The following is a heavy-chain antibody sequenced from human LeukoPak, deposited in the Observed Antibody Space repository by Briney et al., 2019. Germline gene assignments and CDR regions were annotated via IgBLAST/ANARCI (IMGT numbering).Heavy chain of an antibody. CDR2: ISAYNGST. Sequence: GASVKVSCKASGYTFTSYGISWVRQAPGQGLEWMGWISAYNGSTNYAQKLQGRVTMTTDTSTSTAYMELRSLRSDDTAVYYCARFYYDSSGYYYAWFDPWGQGTLVTVSS. D-gene: IGHD3-22*01. CDR1: GYTFTSYG. J-gene: IGHJ5*02. V-gene: IGHV1-18*01. CDR3: ARFYYDSSGYYYAWFDP.